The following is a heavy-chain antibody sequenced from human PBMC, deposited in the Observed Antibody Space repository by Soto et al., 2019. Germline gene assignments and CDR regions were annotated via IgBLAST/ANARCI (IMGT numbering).Heavy chain of an antibody. CDR3: ARDTLRGDFDY. Sequence: EIQLAESGGGQVKPGGSLRLSCAVSGFSFNRHSMHWVRQAPGKGLEWVASISSGSAYIFYADSVKGRFTISRDNAKNSLYLQMNSLRAEDTAVYYCARDTLRGDFDYWGQGTLVTVSS. D-gene: IGHD3-16*01. V-gene: IGHV3-21*02. J-gene: IGHJ4*02. CDR2: ISSGSAYI. CDR1: GFSFNRHS.